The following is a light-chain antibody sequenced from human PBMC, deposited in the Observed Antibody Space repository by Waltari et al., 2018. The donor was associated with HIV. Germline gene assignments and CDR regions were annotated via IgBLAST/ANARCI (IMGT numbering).Light chain of an antibody. CDR3: SSYTSPNTLL. V-gene: IGLV2-14*01. Sequence: QSALTQPASVSAFPGQSITISCTGPESDISFYDFVSWYRHDPGKAPQLVMYSVNTRPSETSSRFSGLKSGNTASLRISGLQFEDEGDYYCSSYTSPNTLLFGGGTKLTV. CDR1: ESDISFYDF. J-gene: IGLJ3*02. CDR2: SVN.